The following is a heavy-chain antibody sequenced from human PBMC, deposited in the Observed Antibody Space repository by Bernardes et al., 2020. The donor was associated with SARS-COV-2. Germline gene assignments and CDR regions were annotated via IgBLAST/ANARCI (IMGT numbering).Heavy chain of an antibody. D-gene: IGHD3-22*01. CDR2: ISTTSNTI. J-gene: IGHJ4*02. V-gene: IGHV3-48*01. CDR1: GFTFSDYS. CDR3: ARDFFGGYDAYYSDY. Sequence: GGTLRLSCAASGFTFSDYSMNWVRQAPGKGLEWISYISTTSNTIYYADSVKGRFTISRDNAKNSLYLQMNSLRAEDTAVYYCARDFFGGYDAYYSDYWGLGTLVTVSS.